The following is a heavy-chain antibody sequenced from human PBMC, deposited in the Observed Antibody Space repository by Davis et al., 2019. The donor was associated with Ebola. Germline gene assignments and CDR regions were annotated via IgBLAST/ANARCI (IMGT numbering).Heavy chain of an antibody. V-gene: IGHV1-18*04. J-gene: IGHJ6*02. CDR3: GGGILYYRVGVGMDV. D-gene: IGHD2-15*01. CDR1: GYTFTSYG. CDR2: ISAYNGNT. Sequence: AASVKVSCKASGYTFTSYGISWVRQAPGQGLEWMGWISAYNGNTNYAQKLQGRVTMTTDTSTRTAYMELRCRRSDDTAVYCGGGGILYYRVGVGMDVWGQGTTVTVSS.